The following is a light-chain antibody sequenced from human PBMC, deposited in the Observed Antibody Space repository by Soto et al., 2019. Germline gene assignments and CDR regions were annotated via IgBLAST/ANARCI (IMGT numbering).Light chain of an antibody. J-gene: IGKJ3*01. Sequence: EIVMTQSPATLSVSPGERATLSCRASQSVRSSYLAWYQQKPGQAPRLLIYAASSRATGIPDRFSGSGSGTDFTLTISRLEPEDFAVYYCQQYDDSPSFTFGPGTKVDI. CDR2: AAS. V-gene: IGKV3-20*01. CDR1: QSVRSSY. CDR3: QQYDDSPSFT.